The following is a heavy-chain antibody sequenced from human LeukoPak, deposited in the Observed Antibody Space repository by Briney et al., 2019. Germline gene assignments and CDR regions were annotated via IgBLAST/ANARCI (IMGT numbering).Heavy chain of an antibody. CDR1: GFTFSSYE. V-gene: IGHV3-21*05. Sequence: GGSLRLSCAASGFTFSSYEMNWVRQAPGKGLEWVSYISSSSSYTNYADSVKGRFTISRDNAKNSLYLQMNSLRAEDTAVYYCARGLPGAFDIWGQGTMVTVSS. CDR2: ISSSSSYT. J-gene: IGHJ3*02. CDR3: ARGLPGAFDI.